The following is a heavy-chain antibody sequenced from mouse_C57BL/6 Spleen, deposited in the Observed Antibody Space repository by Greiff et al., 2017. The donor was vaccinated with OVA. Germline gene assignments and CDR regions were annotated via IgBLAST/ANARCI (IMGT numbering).Heavy chain of an antibody. CDR2: IDPSDSDT. J-gene: IGHJ2*01. Sequence: QVQLQQPGAELVRPGSSVKLSCKASGYTFTSYWMHWVKQRPIQGLEWIGNIDPSDSDTHYNQKFKDKATLTVDKSSSTAYMQLSSLTSEDSAVYYCARYWDGGYYLDYWGQGTTLTVSS. CDR3: ARYWDGGYYLDY. CDR1: GYTFTSYW. D-gene: IGHD4-1*01. V-gene: IGHV1-52*01.